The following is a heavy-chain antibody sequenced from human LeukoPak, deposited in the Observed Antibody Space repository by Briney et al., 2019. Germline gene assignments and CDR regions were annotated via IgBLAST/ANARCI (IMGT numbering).Heavy chain of an antibody. CDR2: ISGSGGST. J-gene: IGHJ4*02. CDR1: GFTFSSYA. V-gene: IGHV3-23*01. D-gene: IGHD2-2*01. Sequence: GGSLRLSCAASGFTFSSYAMSWVRQAPGKGLEWVSAISGSGGSTYYADSVKGRFTISRDNSKNTLYLQMISLRAEDTAVYYCAKDRYCSSTSCSIFDYWGQGTLVTVSS. CDR3: AKDRYCSSTSCSIFDY.